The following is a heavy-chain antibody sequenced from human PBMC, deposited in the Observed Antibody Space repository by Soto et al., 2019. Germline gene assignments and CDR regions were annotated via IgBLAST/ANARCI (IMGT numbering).Heavy chain of an antibody. CDR2: INSDGSST. Sequence: GGSLRLSCAASGFTFSSYWMHWVRQAPGKGLVWVSRINSDGSSTSYADSVKGRFTISRDNAKNTLYLQMNSLRAEDTAVYYCARAAAALGWFDPWGQGTLVTVSS. D-gene: IGHD6-13*01. J-gene: IGHJ5*02. CDR1: GFTFSSYW. CDR3: ARAAAALGWFDP. V-gene: IGHV3-74*01.